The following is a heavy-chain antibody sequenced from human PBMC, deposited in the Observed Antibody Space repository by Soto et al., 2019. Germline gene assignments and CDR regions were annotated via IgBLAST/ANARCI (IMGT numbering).Heavy chain of an antibody. V-gene: IGHV3-9*01. J-gene: IGHJ3*02. CDR1: GFTFDDYA. D-gene: IGHD4-17*01. CDR3: AKSKVDLEILKTTVTTFWGPFHI. CDR2: ITWNSGSR. Sequence: EVQLVESGGGLVQPGRSLRLSCAASGFTFDDYAMHWVRQAPGKGPEWVSGITWNSGSRGYAESVRGRCTISRDNAKSSLYLQMNSLRDEDTALDYCAKSKVDLEILKTTVTTFWGPFHIWGQGTLVTVSS.